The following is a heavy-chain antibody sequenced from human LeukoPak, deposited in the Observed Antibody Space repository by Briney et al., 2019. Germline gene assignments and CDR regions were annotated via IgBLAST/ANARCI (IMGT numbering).Heavy chain of an antibody. V-gene: IGHV3-7*01. CDR2: IKQDGSEK. D-gene: IGHD5-18*01. J-gene: IGHJ4*02. CDR1: GFIFSSYW. CDR3: ARDEGQLWFY. Sequence: GGSLRLSCAASGFIFSSYWMSWFRQAPGKWLEWVANIKQDGSEKYYVDSVKGRFTISRDNAKNSLYLQMNSLRAEDTAVYYCARDEGQLWFYWGQGTLVTVSS.